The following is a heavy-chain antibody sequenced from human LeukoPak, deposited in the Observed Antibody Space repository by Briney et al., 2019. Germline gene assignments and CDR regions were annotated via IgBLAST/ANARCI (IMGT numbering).Heavy chain of an antibody. V-gene: IGHV4-38-2*02. D-gene: IGHD2-15*01. Sequence: SETLSLTCTVSGDSISSGNYWGWIRQPPGKGLEWIGSIFHTGSTYFNLSLKSRVTISVDTSKNQFSLRLSSVTAADTAVYYCAREKSPDYCSGGSCYFDYWGQGTLVTVSS. CDR3: AREKSPDYCSGGSCYFDY. J-gene: IGHJ4*02. CDR1: GDSISSGNY. CDR2: IFHTGST.